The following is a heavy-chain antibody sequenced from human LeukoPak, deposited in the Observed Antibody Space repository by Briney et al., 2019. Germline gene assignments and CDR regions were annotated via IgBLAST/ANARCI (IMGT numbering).Heavy chain of an antibody. CDR3: ARELSIAVAPSEFDY. CDR2: INTNTGNP. Sequence: GASVKVSCKASGYTFTSYAMNWVRQAPGQGLEWMGWINTNTGNPTYAQGFTGRFVFSLDTSVSTAYLQISSLKAEDTAVYYCARELSIAVAPSEFDYWGQGTLVTVSS. CDR1: GYTFTSYA. J-gene: IGHJ4*02. V-gene: IGHV7-4-1*02. D-gene: IGHD6-19*01.